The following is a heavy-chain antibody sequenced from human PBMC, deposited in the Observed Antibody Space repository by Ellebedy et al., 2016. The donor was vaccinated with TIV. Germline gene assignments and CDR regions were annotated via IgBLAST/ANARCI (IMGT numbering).Heavy chain of an antibody. D-gene: IGHD1-1*01. V-gene: IGHV3-23*01. J-gene: IGHJ4*02. CDR2: ISDSGGST. Sequence: GESLKISXAASGFTFSSYAMTWVRQAPGKGLEWVSGISDSGGSTYYADSVEGRFTISRDNSENTLYLQMNSLRAEDTAIYYCAKATTGTDLFDYWGQGTLVTVSS. CDR1: GFTFSSYA. CDR3: AKATTGTDLFDY.